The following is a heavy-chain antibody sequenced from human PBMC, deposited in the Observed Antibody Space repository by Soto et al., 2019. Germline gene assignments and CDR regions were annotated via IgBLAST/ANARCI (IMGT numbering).Heavy chain of an antibody. Sequence: EVQLVESGGDLVQPGGSLRLSCAASGFTFSSYSMNWVRQAPGKGLEWVSYTSSGSATIYYADSVKGRFTISRDTAKNSLYLQMNSLRDEDTAVYYCTRDSPSYSSSSGSYWYFDLWGRGTLVTVSS. D-gene: IGHD6-6*01. CDR2: TSSGSATI. V-gene: IGHV3-48*02. CDR3: TRDSPSYSSSSGSYWYFDL. J-gene: IGHJ2*01. CDR1: GFTFSSYS.